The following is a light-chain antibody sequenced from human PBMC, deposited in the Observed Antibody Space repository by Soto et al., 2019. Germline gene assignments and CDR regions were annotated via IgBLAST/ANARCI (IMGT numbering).Light chain of an antibody. V-gene: IGKV3-11*01. CDR2: DAS. CDR3: QQRSKWPYRA. Sequence: EIVLTQSPDTLSSSPGERATLSCRASHSVSGYLGWYQQKPGQAPRLLIYDASNRAYGVPARFRGSGSGTNFSLPIASLEPDDFAVYYCQQRSKWPYRAFGGGNRV. CDR1: HSVSGY. J-gene: IGKJ4*01.